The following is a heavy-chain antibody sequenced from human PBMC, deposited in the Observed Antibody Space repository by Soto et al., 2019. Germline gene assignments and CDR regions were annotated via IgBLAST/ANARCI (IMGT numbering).Heavy chain of an antibody. CDR1: GFTFSSYG. CDR2: IWYDGSNK. Sequence: PGESQKISCAASGFTFSSYGMHWVRQAPGKGLEWVAVIWYDGSNKYYADSVKGRFTISRDNSKNTLYLQMNSLRAEDTAVYYCASLFIVGATTGGYYYGMDVWGQGTTVTVSS. CDR3: ASLFIVGATTGGYYYGMDV. D-gene: IGHD1-26*01. V-gene: IGHV3-33*01. J-gene: IGHJ6*02.